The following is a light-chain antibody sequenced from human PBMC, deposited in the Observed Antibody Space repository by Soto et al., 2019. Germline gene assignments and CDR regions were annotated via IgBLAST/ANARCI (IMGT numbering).Light chain of an antibody. CDR1: SSDVGGYNY. CDR3: KSYAGSNTYV. V-gene: IGLV2-8*01. Sequence: QAVVTQPASVSGSPGQSITISCTGTSSDVGGYNYVSWYQQHPGKAPRLIIYEVVQRPSGVPDRFSGSKSGNTASLTVSGLQAADEADYFCKSYAGSNTYVFGSGTKLTVL. CDR2: EVV. J-gene: IGLJ1*01.